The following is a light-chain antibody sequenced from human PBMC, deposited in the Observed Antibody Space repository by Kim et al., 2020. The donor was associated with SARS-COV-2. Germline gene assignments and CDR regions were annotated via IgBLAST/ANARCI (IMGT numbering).Light chain of an antibody. CDR3: QKYNSAPWT. J-gene: IGKJ1*01. CDR1: QGIGYY. V-gene: IGKV1-27*01. Sequence: ASVGDRVTITWRADQGIGYYLAWYQHKPGNSPKLLISAASTLQSGVPSRFSGSGSGTDFSLTISSLQPEDVATYYCQKYNSAPWTFGPGTKLEI. CDR2: AAS.